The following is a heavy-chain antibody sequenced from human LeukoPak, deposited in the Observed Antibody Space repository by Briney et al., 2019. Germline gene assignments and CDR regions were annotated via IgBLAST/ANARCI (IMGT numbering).Heavy chain of an antibody. CDR1: GYTFTGYY. Sequence: GASVKVSCKASGYTFTGYYMHWVRQAPGQGLEWMGWINPNSGGTNHAQKFQGRVTMTGDTSISTAYMELSRLRSDDTAVYYCARARFRSGGSCYYVYWGQGTLVTVSS. V-gene: IGHV1-2*02. CDR3: ARARFRSGGSCYYVY. CDR2: INPNSGGT. J-gene: IGHJ4*02. D-gene: IGHD2-15*01.